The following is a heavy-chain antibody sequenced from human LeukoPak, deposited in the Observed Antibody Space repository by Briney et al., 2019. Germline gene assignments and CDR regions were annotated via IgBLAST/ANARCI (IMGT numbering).Heavy chain of an antibody. CDR2: ISTYNGNT. J-gene: IGHJ6*02. D-gene: IGHD3-22*01. Sequence: ASVKVSCKSSGYTSSSYGISWMRQAPGQGLEWMGWISTYNGNTNYAQKFQGRVTVTTDTSTTTAYMELRSLRSDDTAVYYCARTPGMVVVKTFYCMDVWGQGTTVTVSS. CDR3: ARTPGMVVVKTFYCMDV. V-gene: IGHV1-18*01. CDR1: GYTSSSYG.